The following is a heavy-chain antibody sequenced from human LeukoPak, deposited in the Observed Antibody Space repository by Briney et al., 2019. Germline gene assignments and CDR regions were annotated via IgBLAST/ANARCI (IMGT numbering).Heavy chain of an antibody. J-gene: IGHJ5*02. Sequence: ASVKVPCKASGGTFSSYAISWVRQAPGQGLEWMGRINPIFGTANYAQKFQGRVTITADESTSTAYMELSSLRSEDTAVYYCARSVLRYFPNWFDPWGQGTLVTVSS. CDR3: ARSVLRYFPNWFDP. D-gene: IGHD3-9*01. V-gene: IGHV1-69*15. CDR1: GGTFSSYA. CDR2: INPIFGTA.